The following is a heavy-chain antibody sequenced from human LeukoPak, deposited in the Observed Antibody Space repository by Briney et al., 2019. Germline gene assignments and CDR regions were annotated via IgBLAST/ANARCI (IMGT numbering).Heavy chain of an antibody. V-gene: IGHV3-7*01. J-gene: IGHJ6*03. Sequence: PGGSLRLSCAASGFTFSSYWMSWVRQAPGKGLEWVANIKQDGSEKYYVDSVKGRFTISRDNAKNSLYLQMNSLRAEDTAVYYCARVGGGSRTPYYYYYMDVWGKGTTVTVSS. CDR1: GFTFSSYW. CDR3: ARVGGGSRTPYYYYYMDV. D-gene: IGHD3-16*01. CDR2: IKQDGSEK.